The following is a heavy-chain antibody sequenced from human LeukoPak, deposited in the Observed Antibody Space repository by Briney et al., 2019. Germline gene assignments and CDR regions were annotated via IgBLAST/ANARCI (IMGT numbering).Heavy chain of an antibody. CDR2: ISGSGGST. V-gene: IGHV3-23*01. CDR1: GFTLSSYA. D-gene: IGHD3-10*01. Sequence: GSLRLSCAASGFTLSSYAMSWVRQAPGKGLEWVSAISGSGGSTYYADSVKGRFTISRDNSKNTLYLQMNSLRAEDTAVYYCAPHPRVSDAFDIWGQGTMVTVSS. J-gene: IGHJ3*02. CDR3: APHPRVSDAFDI.